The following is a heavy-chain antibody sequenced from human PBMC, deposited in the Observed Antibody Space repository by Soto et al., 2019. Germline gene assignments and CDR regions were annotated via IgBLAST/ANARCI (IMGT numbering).Heavy chain of an antibody. V-gene: IGHV1-69*01. D-gene: IGHD4-17*01. CDR2: IIPLFGTT. J-gene: IGHJ6*02. CDR3: ARRTVVPGASLSYYGMDV. CDR1: GDTFNTYA. Sequence: QVQLVQSGAEVKKPGSSVKVSCKASGDTFNTYAINWVRQAPGQGIEWMGEIIPLFGTTNHAQKFQGRVTITADESTRTAYMELSSLRSDDTAVYYCARRTVVPGASLSYYGMDVWGQGTTVTVSS.